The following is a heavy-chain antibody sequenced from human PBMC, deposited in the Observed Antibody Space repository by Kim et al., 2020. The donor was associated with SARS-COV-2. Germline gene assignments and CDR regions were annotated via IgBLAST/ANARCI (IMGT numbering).Heavy chain of an antibody. V-gene: IGHV4-59*08. D-gene: IGHD1-1*01. CDR2: IYYSGST. Sequence: SETLSLTCTVSGGSISSYYWSWIRQPPGKGLEWIGYIYYSGSTNYNPSLKSRVTISVDTSQNQFSLKLSSVTAADTAVYYCARLGANDEDAFDIWGQGTMVTVSS. CDR1: GGSISSYY. J-gene: IGHJ3*02. CDR3: ARLGANDEDAFDI.